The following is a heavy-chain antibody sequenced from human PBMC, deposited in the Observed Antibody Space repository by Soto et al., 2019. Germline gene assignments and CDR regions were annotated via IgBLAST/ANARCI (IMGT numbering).Heavy chain of an antibody. J-gene: IGHJ4*02. CDR1: GGSISSGGYY. Sequence: QVQLQESGPGLVKPSQTLSLTCTVSGGSISSGGYYWSWIRQHPGKGLEWIGYIYYSGSTYYNPSLKSRVTISVDTSKNQFSLKLSSVTAADTAVYYCARSAFDLVVVTMPDSWGQGTLVTVSS. CDR3: ARSAFDLVVVTMPDS. D-gene: IGHD2-21*02. V-gene: IGHV4-31*03. CDR2: IYYSGST.